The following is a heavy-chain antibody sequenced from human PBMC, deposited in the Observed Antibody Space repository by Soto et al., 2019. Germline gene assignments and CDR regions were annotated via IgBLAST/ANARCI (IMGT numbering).Heavy chain of an antibody. CDR1: EFTFSSYG. V-gene: IGHV3-33*01. CDR2: IWYDGSNK. CDR3: AREDYRAVSLIY. J-gene: IGHJ4*02. D-gene: IGHD3-10*01. Sequence: QVQLVESGGGVVQPGRSLRLSCAASEFTFSSYGMHWVRQAPGKGLEWVAVIWYDGSNKYYADSVKGRFTISRDNSKNPRYLQMNSRRSEETAVYYCAREDYRAVSLIYGGQGTLFTASS.